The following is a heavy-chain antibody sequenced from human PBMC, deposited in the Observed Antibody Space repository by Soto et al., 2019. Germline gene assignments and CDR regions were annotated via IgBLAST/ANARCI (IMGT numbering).Heavy chain of an antibody. Sequence: QVQLVESGGGVVQPGRSLRLSCAASGFTFSSYGRHWVRQAPGKGLEWVAVISYDGSNKYYADSVKGRFTISRDNSKNTLYLQMNSLRAEDTAVYYCAREWFGERGSSWFDPWGQGTLVTVSS. D-gene: IGHD3-10*01. V-gene: IGHV3-30*03. CDR2: ISYDGSNK. CDR3: AREWFGERGSSWFDP. CDR1: GFTFSSYG. J-gene: IGHJ5*02.